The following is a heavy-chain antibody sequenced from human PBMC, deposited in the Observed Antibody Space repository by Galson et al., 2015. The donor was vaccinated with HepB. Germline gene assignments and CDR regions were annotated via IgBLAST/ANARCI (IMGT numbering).Heavy chain of an antibody. Sequence: SLRLSRAASGFPFSTHAMHWVRQAPGKGLEWVAIISYDGSTKYIADSVKGRFTISRDNSRNALSLLLTRLRSEDTAVYFCGRARHPTIGVAVPANIWGQGTLVTASS. D-gene: IGHD2-8*01. J-gene: IGHJ3*02. CDR3: GRARHPTIGVAVPANI. CDR1: GFPFSTHA. CDR2: ISYDGSTK. V-gene: IGHV3-30*04.